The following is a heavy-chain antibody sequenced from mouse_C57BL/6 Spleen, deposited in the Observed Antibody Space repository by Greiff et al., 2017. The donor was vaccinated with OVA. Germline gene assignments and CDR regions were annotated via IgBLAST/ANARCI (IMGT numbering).Heavy chain of an antibody. CDR2: IYPGDGDT. CDR1: GYAFSSSW. V-gene: IGHV1-82*01. J-gene: IGHJ4*01. CDR3: ARERDGNYDRYYYAMDY. Sequence: QVQLKESGPELVKPGASVKISCKASGYAFSSSWMNWVKQRPGKGLEWIGRIYPGDGDTNYNGKFKGKATLTADKSSSTAYMQLSSLTSEDSAVYFCARERDGNYDRYYYAMDYWGQGTSVTVSS. D-gene: IGHD2-1*01.